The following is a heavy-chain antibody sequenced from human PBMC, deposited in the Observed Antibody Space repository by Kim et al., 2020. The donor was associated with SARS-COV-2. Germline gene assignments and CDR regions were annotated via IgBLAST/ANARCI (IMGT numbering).Heavy chain of an antibody. D-gene: IGHD6-13*01. CDR3: ARVVEHPLRPQGIAAAGADY. J-gene: IGHJ4*02. Sequence: RFTISRDNAKNTLYLQMNSLRAEDTAVYYCARVVEHPLRPQGIAAAGADYWGQGTLVTVSS. V-gene: IGHV3-74*01.